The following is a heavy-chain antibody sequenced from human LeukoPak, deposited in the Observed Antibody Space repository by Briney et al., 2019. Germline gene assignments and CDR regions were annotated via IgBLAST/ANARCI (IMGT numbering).Heavy chain of an antibody. CDR2: ISGSGGST. J-gene: IGHJ4*02. D-gene: IGHD2-15*01. CDR3: AKYVVAATNFDY. V-gene: IGHV3-23*01. Sequence: PGGSLRLSCAASGFTFSSYGMSWVRQAPGKGLEWVSAISGSGGSTYYADSVKGRFTISRDNSKNTLYLQMNSLRAEDTAVYYCAKYVVAATNFDYWGQGTLVTVSS. CDR1: GFTFSSYG.